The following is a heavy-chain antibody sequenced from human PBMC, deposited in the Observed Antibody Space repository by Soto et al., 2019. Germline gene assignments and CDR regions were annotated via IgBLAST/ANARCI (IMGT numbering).Heavy chain of an antibody. Sequence: DVQLVESGGGLVQPGASLRLSCAASGLTFRSYWMHWVRQAPGKGLVWVSRINTDGSVAMYVDSVKGRFTISRDNAKNTQYLHMNSLRAEDTAVYYCVRDMQLWRLDSGGQGTLVTVSS. CDR1: GLTFRSYW. V-gene: IGHV3-74*03. CDR3: VRDMQLWRLDS. CDR2: INTDGSVA. J-gene: IGHJ4*02. D-gene: IGHD2-21*01.